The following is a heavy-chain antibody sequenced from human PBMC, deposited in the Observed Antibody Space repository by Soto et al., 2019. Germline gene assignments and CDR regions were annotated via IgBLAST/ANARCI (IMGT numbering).Heavy chain of an antibody. CDR3: ARKRELGDYYYMDV. CDR2: IYYSGST. J-gene: IGHJ6*03. Sequence: PSETLSLTCTVSGGSIRGYYWSWIRQTPGKGLEWIGYIYYSGSTNYNPSLKSRVTISVDTSKNQFSLKLSSVTAADTAVYYCARKRELGDYYYMDVWGKGTTVTVSS. CDR1: GGSIRGYY. D-gene: IGHD3-16*01. V-gene: IGHV4-59*08.